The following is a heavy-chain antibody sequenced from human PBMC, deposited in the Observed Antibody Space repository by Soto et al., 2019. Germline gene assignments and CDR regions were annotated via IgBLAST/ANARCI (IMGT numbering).Heavy chain of an antibody. V-gene: IGHV3-30-3*01. J-gene: IGHJ5*02. D-gene: IGHD5-18*01. CDR3: ARGVQHWFDP. Sequence: GGSLRLSCAASGFTFSSYAMHWVRQAPGKGLEWVAVISYDGSNKYYADSVKGRFTISRDNSKNTLYLQMNSLRAEDTAVYYCARGVQHWFDPWGQGTLVTVSS. CDR1: GFTFSSYA. CDR2: ISYDGSNK.